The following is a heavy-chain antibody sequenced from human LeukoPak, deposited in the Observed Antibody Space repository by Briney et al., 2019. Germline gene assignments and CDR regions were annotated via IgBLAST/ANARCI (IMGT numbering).Heavy chain of an antibody. Sequence: SQTLSLTCAISRDSVSSNSATWIWIRQSPSRGLEWLGRTYYRSTWYNDYAVSVRGRITVNPDTSKNQFSLHLNSVTPEDTAVYYCARRLTQYDCFDPWGQGILVTVSS. CDR1: RDSVSSNSAT. CDR2: TYYRSTWYN. D-gene: IGHD2-2*01. J-gene: IGHJ5*02. CDR3: ARRLTQYDCFDP. V-gene: IGHV6-1*01.